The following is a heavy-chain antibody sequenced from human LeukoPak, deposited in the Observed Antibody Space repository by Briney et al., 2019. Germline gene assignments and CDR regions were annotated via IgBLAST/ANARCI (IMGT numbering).Heavy chain of an antibody. J-gene: IGHJ6*02. Sequence: PGRSLRLSCAASGFALSSHWMTWVRQVPGRGPEWVANVNRDGSETYYLDSVKGRFTISKDNAKNSLYLQMNSQRAEDTALYHCARNNGMDVWGQGTTVIVSS. V-gene: IGHV3-7*03. CDR2: VNRDGSET. CDR1: GFALSSHW. CDR3: ARNNGMDV.